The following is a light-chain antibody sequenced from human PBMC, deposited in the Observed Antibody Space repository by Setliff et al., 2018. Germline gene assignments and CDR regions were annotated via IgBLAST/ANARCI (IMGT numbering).Light chain of an antibody. CDR1: IADVGYLNY. J-gene: IGLJ2*01. CDR3: NSYTTSGIIL. V-gene: IGLV2-14*01. CDR2: EVA. Sequence: SGSPGQSITISCTGTIADVGYLNYVSWYQQHPGKAPKLIIYEVATRASGVSDRFSGSKSGSTASLTISGVQTEDEADYYCNSYTTSGIILFGGGTKVTVL.